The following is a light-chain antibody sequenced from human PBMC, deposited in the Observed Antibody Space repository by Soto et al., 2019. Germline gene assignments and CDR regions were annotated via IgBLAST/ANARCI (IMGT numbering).Light chain of an antibody. V-gene: IGKV1-5*03. J-gene: IGKJ4*01. CDR3: LQYITYPFT. CDR1: QRVGGG. Sequence: DIQMTQSPSTLSASVGDRVTITCRASQRVGGGLAWYQQKPGKAPKILIYGASSLEYGVPSRFSGGGSGAEFTLTIGGLQPDDFATYYCLQYITYPFTFGGGTKVEIK. CDR2: GAS.